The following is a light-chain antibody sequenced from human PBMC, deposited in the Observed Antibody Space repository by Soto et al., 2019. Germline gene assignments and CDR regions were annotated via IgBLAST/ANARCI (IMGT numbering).Light chain of an antibody. J-gene: IGLJ1*01. CDR2: DDN. V-gene: IGLV1-51*01. CDR1: SSNIGGNS. Sequence: QYGLTQPPSVSAAPGQNVTISCPGSSSNIGGNSVSWYQQLPGTAPKLLIYDDNKRPSGIPDRFSGSKSGTSATLGITGFQTGDEADYYCGSWDSSLSAYVFGTGTKVTVL. CDR3: GSWDSSLSAYV.